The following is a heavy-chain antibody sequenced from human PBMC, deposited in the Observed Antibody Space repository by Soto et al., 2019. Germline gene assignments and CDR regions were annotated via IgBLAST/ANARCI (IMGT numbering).Heavy chain of an antibody. J-gene: IGHJ4*02. D-gene: IGHD3-22*01. CDR2: IIPIFGTA. V-gene: IGHV1-69*12. Sequence: QVQLVQSGAEVKKPGSSVKVSCKASGGTFSSYAISWVRQAPGQGLEWMGGIIPIFGTANYAQKFQGRVTITADESTSTAYMELSSLRSEDTAVYYCARGGGYYYDISGQDRAFDYWGQGTLITVSS. CDR3: ARGGGYYYDISGQDRAFDY. CDR1: GGTFSSYA.